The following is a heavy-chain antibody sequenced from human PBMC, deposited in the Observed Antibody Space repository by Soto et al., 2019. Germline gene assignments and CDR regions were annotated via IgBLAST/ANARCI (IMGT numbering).Heavy chain of an antibody. D-gene: IGHD3-16*01. CDR2: IIPILGIA. J-gene: IGHJ4*02. CDR1: GGTFSSYT. CDR3: AVTAGLRQYGPLDY. Sequence: QVQLVQSGAEVKKPGSSVKVSCKASGGTFSSYTISWVRQAPGQGLEWMGRIIPILGIANYAQKFQGRVTINATKYXSTADMELSSLRSEDTAVYYCAVTAGLRQYGPLDYWGQGTLVTVSS. V-gene: IGHV1-69*02.